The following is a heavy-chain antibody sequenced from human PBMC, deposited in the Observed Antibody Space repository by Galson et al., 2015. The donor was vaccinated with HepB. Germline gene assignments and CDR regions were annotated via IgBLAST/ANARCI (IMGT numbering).Heavy chain of an antibody. Sequence: SLRLSCAGSGFTFSSYSINWVRQTPGKGLEWVSSISTTGSFMYYVDSVKGRFTISRDNAKNSVFLQMHSLRVEDTAVYYCASLMSTVTTQGFWGQGTLVTVSS. D-gene: IGHD1-1*01. CDR2: ISTTGSFM. V-gene: IGHV3-21*01. CDR3: ASLMSTVTTQGF. CDR1: GFTFSSYS. J-gene: IGHJ4*02.